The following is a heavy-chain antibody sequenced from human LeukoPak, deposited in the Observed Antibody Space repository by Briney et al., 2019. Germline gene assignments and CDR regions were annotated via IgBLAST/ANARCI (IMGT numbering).Heavy chain of an antibody. CDR1: GFTFSSYA. V-gene: IGHV3-23*01. Sequence: PGGSLRLSCAASGFTFSSYARSWVRQAPGKGLEWVSAIRGSGGSTYYADSAKGRFTISRDNSKNTLYLQMHSLRAEDTAVYYCAKDWVASSWFNWFDPWGQGPLVTASS. CDR2: IRGSGGST. D-gene: IGHD6-13*01. CDR3: AKDWVASSWFNWFDP. J-gene: IGHJ5*02.